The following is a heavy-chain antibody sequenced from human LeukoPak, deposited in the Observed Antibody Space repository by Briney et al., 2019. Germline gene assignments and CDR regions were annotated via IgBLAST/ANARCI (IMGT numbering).Heavy chain of an antibody. CDR3: AKEADYYGSGKDGMDV. J-gene: IGHJ6*04. CDR2: IRYDGSNK. D-gene: IGHD3-10*01. V-gene: IGHV3-30*02. CDR1: GFTFSSYG. Sequence: GGSLRLSCAASGFTFSSYGMHWVRQAPGKGLEWVAFIRYDGSNKYYADSVKGRFTISRDNSKNTLYLQVNSLRAEDTAVYYCAKEADYYGSGKDGMDVWGKGTTVTVSS.